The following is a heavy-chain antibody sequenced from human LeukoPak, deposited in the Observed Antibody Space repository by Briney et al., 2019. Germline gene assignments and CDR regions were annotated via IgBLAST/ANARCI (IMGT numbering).Heavy chain of an antibody. Sequence: GGSLRLSCAASGFTFSSYSMNWVRQAPGKGLEWVSAISGSGGSTYYADSVKGRFTISRDNSKNTLYLQMNSLRAEDTAVYYCAKDVVAAAQPAAFDIWGQGTMVTVSS. V-gene: IGHV3-23*01. D-gene: IGHD6-13*01. CDR2: ISGSGGST. CDR1: GFTFSSYS. J-gene: IGHJ3*02. CDR3: AKDVVAAAQPAAFDI.